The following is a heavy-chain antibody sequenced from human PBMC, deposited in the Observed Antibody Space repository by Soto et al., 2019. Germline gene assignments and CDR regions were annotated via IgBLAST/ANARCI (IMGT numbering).Heavy chain of an antibody. J-gene: IGHJ4*02. CDR1: EFMFSNYA. V-gene: IGHV3-23*01. D-gene: IGHD6-19*01. CDR2: ISGSGGTT. Sequence: GGSLRLSCAASEFMFSNYAMNWVRQAPGKGLEWVSAISGSGGTTYYADSVKGRFTISRDKSKNTLYLQMSSLRAEDTAVYYCAKAEQSSAVAAYFDSWGQGTLVTVSS. CDR3: AKAEQSSAVAAYFDS.